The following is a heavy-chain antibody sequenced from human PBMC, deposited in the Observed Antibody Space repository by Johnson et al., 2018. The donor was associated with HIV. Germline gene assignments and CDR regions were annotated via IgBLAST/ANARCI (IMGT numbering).Heavy chain of an antibody. CDR3: AKVAYSRSYLDALDI. CDR1: GFTFSSYA. Sequence: VQPVESGGGVVQPGGSLRLSCAASGFTFSSYAMHWVRQAPGKGLEWVAVISYDGSNKYYADSVKGRFPISRDNSKNTLYLQMNSLRAEDTAVYYCAKVAYSRSYLDALDIWGQGTMVTVSS. J-gene: IGHJ3*02. D-gene: IGHD1-26*01. CDR2: ISYDGSNK. V-gene: IGHV3-30-3*01.